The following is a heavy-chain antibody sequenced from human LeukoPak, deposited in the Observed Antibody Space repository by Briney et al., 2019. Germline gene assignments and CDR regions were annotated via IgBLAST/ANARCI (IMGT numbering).Heavy chain of an antibody. CDR2: IRNSSTYI. D-gene: IGHD6-19*01. CDR1: AFTFSTYS. CDR3: ARGNGAIAVAELLSDY. Sequence: KTGGSLRFSCAASAFTFSTYSMNQVRQAPGKGLEWVSSIRNSSTYIYYADSVKGRFTISRDNATTSLYLQMNSLRAEDTGVYYCARGNGAIAVAELLSDYWGQGILVTVSS. V-gene: IGHV3-21*01. J-gene: IGHJ4*02.